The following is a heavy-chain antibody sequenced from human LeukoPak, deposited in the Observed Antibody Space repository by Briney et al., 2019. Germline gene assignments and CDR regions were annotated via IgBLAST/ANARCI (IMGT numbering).Heavy chain of an antibody. CDR3: ARRNYYSVWFDP. J-gene: IGHJ5*02. V-gene: IGHV5-51*01. D-gene: IGHD3-22*01. CDR2: VYPGGSQT. CDR1: SYNFANYW. Sequence: GESLKISCKASSYNFANYWIGWVRQKPGEGLEWMGIVYPGGSQTRYNPSLLGQVTISVDTSTSTTYLQWSALKPSDTAMYYCARRNYYSVWFDPWGQGTLVTVSS.